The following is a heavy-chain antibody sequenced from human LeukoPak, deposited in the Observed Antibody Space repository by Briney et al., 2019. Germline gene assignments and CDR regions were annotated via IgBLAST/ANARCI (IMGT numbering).Heavy chain of an antibody. CDR1: GFTFSSYV. V-gene: IGHV3-30*04. Sequence: GRSLRLSCAASGFTFSSYVMHWVRQAPGKGLEWVAGISYDGKDKYYADFVKGRFTFSRDNSKNMLYLQMNSLKAEDTAVYYCARSEDLSYFDYWGQGTLVTVSS. J-gene: IGHJ4*02. CDR2: ISYDGKDK. D-gene: IGHD1-14*01. CDR3: ARSEDLSYFDY.